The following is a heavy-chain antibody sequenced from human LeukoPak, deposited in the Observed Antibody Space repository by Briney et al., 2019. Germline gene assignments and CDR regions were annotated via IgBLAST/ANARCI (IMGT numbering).Heavy chain of an antibody. D-gene: IGHD2-2*01. V-gene: IGHV3-48*03. CDR2: ISSSGSTK. J-gene: IGHJ3*02. CDR3: ARDQAIDMPWAAFDI. Sequence: PGGSLRLSCAASGFAFSSYEMNWVRQAPGKGLEWVSYISSSGSTKYYADSVKGQFTIARDNARNSLYLQMNSLRAEDTAVYYCARDQAIDMPWAAFDIWGQGTMVTVSS. CDR1: GFAFSSYE.